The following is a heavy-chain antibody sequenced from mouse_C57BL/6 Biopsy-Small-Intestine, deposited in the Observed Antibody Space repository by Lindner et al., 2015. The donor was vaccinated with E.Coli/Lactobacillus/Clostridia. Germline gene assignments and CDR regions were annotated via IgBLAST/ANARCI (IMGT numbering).Heavy chain of an antibody. CDR3: ARRRTGFDY. CDR2: IYPGDGDT. D-gene: IGHD4-1*01. CDR1: GYAFSSSW. Sequence: QLQESGPELVKPGASVKISCKASGYAFSSSWMNWVKQRPGKGLEWIGRIYPGDGDTNYNGKFKGKATLTADKSSSTAYMQLSSLTSEDSAVYFCARRRTGFDYWGQGTTLTVSS. J-gene: IGHJ2*01. V-gene: IGHV1-82*01.